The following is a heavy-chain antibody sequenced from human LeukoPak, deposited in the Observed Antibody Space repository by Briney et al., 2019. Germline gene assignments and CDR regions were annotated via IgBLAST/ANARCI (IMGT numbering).Heavy chain of an antibody. Sequence: GGSLRLSCAASGFTFSNYWISWVRQAPGKGLEWVANINQDGSEIYYVDSVRGRFTISRDNARNTLFLQMNSLRGDDTAVYYCAREFPDTVGWYRGHYWGQGTLVTVSS. D-gene: IGHD6-19*01. CDR2: INQDGSEI. J-gene: IGHJ4*02. V-gene: IGHV3-7*01. CDR1: GFTFSNYW. CDR3: AREFPDTVGWYRGHY.